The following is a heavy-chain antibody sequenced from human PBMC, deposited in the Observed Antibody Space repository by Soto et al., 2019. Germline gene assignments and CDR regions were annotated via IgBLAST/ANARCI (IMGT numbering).Heavy chain of an antibody. CDR1: GLNFDDFG. J-gene: IGHJ4*02. Sequence: EVQLVESGGRLVQPGRSLRLSCVGTGLNFDDFGMHWVRQAPGKGLEWVSGITWNSRVLAYADSVKGRFTISRDNARNSLYLQMDSLRDEDTALYYCAKGRYDFWSPYYFDTWGQGTLVTVS. D-gene: IGHD3-3*01. V-gene: IGHV3-9*01. CDR2: ITWNSRVL. CDR3: AKGRYDFWSPYYFDT.